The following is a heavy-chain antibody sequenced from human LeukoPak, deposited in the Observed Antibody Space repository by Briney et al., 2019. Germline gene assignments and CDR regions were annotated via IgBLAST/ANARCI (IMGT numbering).Heavy chain of an antibody. CDR2: ISSSSSTI. V-gene: IGHV3-48*01. CDR1: GFTFSSYS. CDR3: AKGQSRADP. J-gene: IGHJ5*02. Sequence: PGGSLRLSCAASGFTFSSYSMNWVRQAPGKGLEWVSYISSSSSTIYYADSVKGRFTISRDNSKNTLYLQMNSLRAEDTAVYYCAKGQSRADPWGQGTLVTVSS.